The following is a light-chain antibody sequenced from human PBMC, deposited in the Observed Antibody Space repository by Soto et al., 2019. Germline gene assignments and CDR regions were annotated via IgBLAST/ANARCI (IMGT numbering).Light chain of an antibody. V-gene: IGKV1-33*01. CDR2: DAS. CDR1: QDISNY. CDR3: QQYDNLPPLT. J-gene: IGKJ4*01. Sequence: DIQMTQSPSSLSASVGVRVTITCQASQDISNYLNWYQQKPGKAPKLLIYDASNLETGVPSMFSGSGSGTDFTFTISSLQPEDIATYYCQQYDNLPPLTFGGGTKVEIK.